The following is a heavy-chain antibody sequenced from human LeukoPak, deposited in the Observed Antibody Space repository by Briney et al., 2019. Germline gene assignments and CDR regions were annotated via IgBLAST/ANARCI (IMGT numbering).Heavy chain of an antibody. Sequence: GGSLRLSCAASGFTFDDYTMHWVRQAPGKGLEWVSLISWDGGSTYYANSVKGRFTISRDNSKNSLYLQMNSLRTEDTALYCCAKGEVVRGRFYGMDVWGQGTTVTVSS. J-gene: IGHJ6*02. CDR2: ISWDGGST. D-gene: IGHD3-10*01. V-gene: IGHV3-43*01. CDR3: AKGEVVRGRFYGMDV. CDR1: GFTFDDYT.